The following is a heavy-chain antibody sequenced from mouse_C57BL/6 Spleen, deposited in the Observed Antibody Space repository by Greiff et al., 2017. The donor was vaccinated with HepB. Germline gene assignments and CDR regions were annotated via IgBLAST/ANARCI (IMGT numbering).Heavy chain of an antibody. J-gene: IGHJ3*01. CDR3: ARWRSPWFAY. V-gene: IGHV1-82*01. Sequence: VQLQRSGPELVKPGASVKISCKASGYAFSSSWMNWVKQRPGKGLEWIGRIYPGDGDTNYNGKFKGKATLTADKSSSTAYMQLSSLTSEDSAVYFCARWRSPWFAYWGQGTLVTVSA. CDR2: IYPGDGDT. CDR1: GYAFSSSW.